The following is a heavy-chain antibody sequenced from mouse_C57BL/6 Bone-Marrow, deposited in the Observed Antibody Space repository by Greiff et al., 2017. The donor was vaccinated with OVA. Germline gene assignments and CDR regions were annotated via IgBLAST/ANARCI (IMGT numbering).Heavy chain of an antibody. CDR2: IYPGSGST. V-gene: IGHV1-62-2*01. CDR3: ARNDYAYNDCCYDFCY. Sequence: QVQLQQSGAELVKPGASVKLSCKASGYTFTEYSITWVKQRSGQGLEWIGGIYPGSGSTKYNEKFKDKATLTVDTSSSTVYMELSRLTSEDSAVYYCARNDYAYNDCCYDFCYSGQAVPVTVSA. CDR1: GYTFTEYS. J-gene: IGHJ3*01. D-gene: IGHD1-3*01.